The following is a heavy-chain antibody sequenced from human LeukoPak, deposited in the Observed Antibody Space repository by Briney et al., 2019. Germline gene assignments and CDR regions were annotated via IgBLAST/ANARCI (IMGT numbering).Heavy chain of an antibody. J-gene: IGHJ5*02. V-gene: IGHV3-9*01. Sequence: GESLRLSCAASGFTFDDYAMHWVRQAPGKGLEWVSGISWNSGSIGYADSVKGRFTISRDNAKNSLYLQMNSLRAEDTALYYCAKVKLPYSSSWYWFDPWGQGTLVTVSS. CDR1: GFTFDDYA. CDR2: ISWNSGSI. CDR3: AKVKLPYSSSWYWFDP. D-gene: IGHD6-13*01.